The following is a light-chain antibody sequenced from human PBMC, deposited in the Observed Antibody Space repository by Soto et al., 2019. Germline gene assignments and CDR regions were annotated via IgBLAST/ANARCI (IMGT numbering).Light chain of an antibody. CDR1: QGIRND. Sequence: AIQRTQSPSSRYASVGDRVTITCRASQGIRNDLGWYQQKPGKALKLLIYAASSLQSGVPSRFSGSGSGTDFTLTISSLQPEDFATYYCLQDYNYPWTGGQGTKMAIK. J-gene: IGKJ1*01. V-gene: IGKV1-6*01. CDR3: LQDYNYPWT. CDR2: AAS.